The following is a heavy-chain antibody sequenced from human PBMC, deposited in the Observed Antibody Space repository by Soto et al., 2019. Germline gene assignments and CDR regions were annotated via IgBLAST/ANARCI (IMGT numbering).Heavy chain of an antibody. CDR1: GGSFSGYY. Sequence: SEALSLTCAVYGGSFSGYYWSWIRQPPGKGLEWIGEINHSGSTNYNPSLKSRVTISVDTSKNQFSLKLSSVTAADTAVYYCARGTYRIGYCSGGSCYYWFDPWGQGTLVTVSS. D-gene: IGHD2-15*01. CDR2: INHSGST. V-gene: IGHV4-34*01. J-gene: IGHJ5*02. CDR3: ARGTYRIGYCSGGSCYYWFDP.